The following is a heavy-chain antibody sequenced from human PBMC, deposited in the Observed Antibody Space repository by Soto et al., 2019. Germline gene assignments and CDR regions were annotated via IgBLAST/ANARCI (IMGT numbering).Heavy chain of an antibody. Sequence: QVQLQESGPGLVKPSETLSLTCTVSGGSISSYYWTWIRQPPGKGLEWIGYIDYSGSTNYNPSLSGRATIAVDRSRNQFSLKLSSVTAANPPVYYGARRSSGYFYDMALWGQGTTVTVS. J-gene: IGHJ6*02. D-gene: IGHD5-12*01. V-gene: IGHV4-59*08. CDR3: ARRSSGYFYDMAL. CDR1: GGSISSYY. CDR2: IDYSGST.